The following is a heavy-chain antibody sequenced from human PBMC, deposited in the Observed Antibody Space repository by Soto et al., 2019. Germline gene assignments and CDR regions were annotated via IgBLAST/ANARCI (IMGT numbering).Heavy chain of an antibody. D-gene: IGHD3-3*01. J-gene: IGHJ4*02. CDR2: INHSGST. V-gene: IGHV4-34*01. CDR3: ARRGVFGVVIHPKYYFDY. Sequence: SETLSLTCAVYGGSFSGYYWSWIRQPPGKGLEWIGEINHSGSTNYNPSLKGRVTISVDTSKNQFSLKLSSVTAADTAVYYCARRGVFGVVIHPKYYFDYWGQGTLVTVSS. CDR1: GGSFSGYY.